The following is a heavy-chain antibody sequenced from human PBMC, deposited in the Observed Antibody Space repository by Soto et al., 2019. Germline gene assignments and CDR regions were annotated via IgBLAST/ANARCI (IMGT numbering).Heavy chain of an antibody. V-gene: IGHV3-30-3*01. D-gene: IGHD4-4*01. CDR1: GFTFSSYA. Sequence: GGSLRLSCAASGFTFSSYAMHWVRQAPGKGLEWVAVISYDGSNKYYADSVKGRFTISRDNSKNTLYLQMNSLRAEDTAVYYCARGDYSNYQGGDYYYGMDVWGQGTTVTVS. CDR2: ISYDGSNK. J-gene: IGHJ6*02. CDR3: ARGDYSNYQGGDYYYGMDV.